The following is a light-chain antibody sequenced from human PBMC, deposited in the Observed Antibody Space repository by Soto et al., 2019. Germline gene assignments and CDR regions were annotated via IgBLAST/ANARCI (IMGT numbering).Light chain of an antibody. CDR2: TAS. V-gene: IGKV1-39*01. CDR3: QQSFTSLWT. CDR1: QSIGWY. J-gene: IGKJ1*01. Sequence: DIQMTQSPSSLSASVGDRVTITCRASQSIGWYLHWYQQKPGKAPKLLIYTASSLQSGVPSRFSGSGSGTDFTLTISSLQPVDFATYFCQQSFTSLWTFGQGTKVEI.